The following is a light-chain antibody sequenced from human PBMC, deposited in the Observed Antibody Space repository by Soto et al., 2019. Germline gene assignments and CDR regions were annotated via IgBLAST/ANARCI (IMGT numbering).Light chain of an antibody. J-gene: IGLJ2*01. V-gene: IGLV2-14*01. Sequence: QSALTQPASVSGSPGQSITISCAGTRDDIGAYDYVSWYQQHPGNAPKLLVYEVTNRPSGVSDRFSGSKSGNTASLTISGPQAEDEAYYYCSSYTTSTSFILFGGGTKVTVL. CDR2: EVT. CDR1: RDDIGAYDY. CDR3: SSYTTSTSFIL.